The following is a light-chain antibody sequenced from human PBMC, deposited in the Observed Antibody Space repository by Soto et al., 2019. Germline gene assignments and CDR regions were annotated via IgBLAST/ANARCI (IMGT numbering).Light chain of an antibody. V-gene: IGKV3-20*01. CDR2: GAS. J-gene: IGKJ1*01. CDR3: QQYGSSPWT. CDR1: QSVSSSY. Sequence: EIELTQSPGTLSLSPGERATLSCRASQSVSSSYLAWYQQKPGQTPRLLIYGASSRATGIPDKFCGSGSGTDFTLTISRLELEDFAVYYCQQYGSSPWTFGQGTKVEIK.